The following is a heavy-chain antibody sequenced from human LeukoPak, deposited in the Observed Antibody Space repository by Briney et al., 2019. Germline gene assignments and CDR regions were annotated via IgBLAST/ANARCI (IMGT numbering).Heavy chain of an antibody. CDR1: GGTFSSYA. CDR2: IIPIFGTA. CDR3: ARVGIRKHLVGYDF. D-gene: IGHD3-22*01. V-gene: IGHV1-69*05. Sequence: SVKVSCKASGGTFSSYAISWVRQAPGQGLEWMGGIIPIFGTANYAQKFQGRVTITTDESTSTAYMALRRLRSEDKAVYYCARVGIRKHLVGYDFWGQGTLVTVSS. J-gene: IGHJ4*02.